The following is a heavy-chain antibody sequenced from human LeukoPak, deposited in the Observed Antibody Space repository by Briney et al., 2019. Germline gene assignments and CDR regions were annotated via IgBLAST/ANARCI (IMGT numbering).Heavy chain of an antibody. CDR1: GYTFTSYG. Sequence: ASVKVSCKASGYTFTSYGISWVRQAPGQGLEWMGWISAYNGNTNYAQKLQGRVTMTTDTSTSTAYMELRSLRSDDTAVYYCARDRLDRYYYDSSGTDYWGQGTLVTVSS. J-gene: IGHJ4*02. CDR2: ISAYNGNT. D-gene: IGHD3-22*01. CDR3: ARDRLDRYYYDSSGTDY. V-gene: IGHV1-18*01.